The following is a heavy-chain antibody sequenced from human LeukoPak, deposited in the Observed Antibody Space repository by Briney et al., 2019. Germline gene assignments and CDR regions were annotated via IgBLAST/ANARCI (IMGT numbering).Heavy chain of an antibody. CDR3: ARHYGP. Sequence: SETLSLTCTVSGDSLSSSYWAWIRQSPGKGLEWIGSIYYSGSTYYNPSLKSRVTISVDTSKNQFSLKLNSVTATDTAVYYCARHYGPWGQGTLVTVSS. D-gene: IGHD3-10*01. V-gene: IGHV4-39*01. CDR2: IYYSGST. J-gene: IGHJ4*02. CDR1: GDSLSSSY.